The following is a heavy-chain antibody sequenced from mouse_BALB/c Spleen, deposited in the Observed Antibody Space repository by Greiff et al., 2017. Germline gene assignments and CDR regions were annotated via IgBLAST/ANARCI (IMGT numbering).Heavy chain of an antibody. V-gene: IGHV1S81*02. D-gene: IGHD1-1*01. J-gene: IGHJ3*01. CDR1: GYTFTSYY. CDR3: TRSGYYGSSSAY. Sequence: VKLMESGAELVKPGASVKLSCKASGYTFTSYYMYWVKQRPGQGLEWIGEINPSNGGTNFNEKFKSKATLTVDKSSSTAYMQLSSLTSEDSAVYYCTRSGYYGSSSAYWGQGTLVTVSA. CDR2: INPSNGGT.